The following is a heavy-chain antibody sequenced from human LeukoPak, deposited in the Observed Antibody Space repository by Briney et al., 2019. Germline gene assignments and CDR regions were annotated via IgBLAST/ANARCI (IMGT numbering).Heavy chain of an antibody. J-gene: IGHJ4*02. CDR1: GYTFTGYY. V-gene: IGHV1-2*02. CDR2: INPNSGGT. D-gene: IGHD3-10*01. CDR3: ARDDHYGSGSYLLDY. Sequence: ASVKVSCKASGYTFTGYYMHWVRQAPGQGLEWMGWINPNSGGTNYAQKFQGRVTMTRDTSISTAYMELSRLRSDDTAVYYCARDDHYGSGSYLLDYWGQGTLVTVSS.